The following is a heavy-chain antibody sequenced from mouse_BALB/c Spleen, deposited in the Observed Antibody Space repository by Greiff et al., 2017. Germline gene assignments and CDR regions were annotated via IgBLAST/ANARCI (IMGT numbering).Heavy chain of an antibody. CDR1: GYNFTSYW. CDR2: IYPGSGST. V-gene: IGHV1-55*01. Sequence: QVQLQQPGAELVKPGTSVKLSCKASGYNFTSYWINWVKLRPGQGLEWIGDIYPGSGSTNYNEKFKSKATLTVDTSSSTAYMQLSSLASEDSALYYCARYPPFAYWGQGTLVTVSA. J-gene: IGHJ3*01. CDR3: ARYPPFAY.